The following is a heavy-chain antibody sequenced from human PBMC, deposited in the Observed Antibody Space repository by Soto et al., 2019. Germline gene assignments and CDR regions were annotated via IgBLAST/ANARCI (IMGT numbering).Heavy chain of an antibody. CDR2: IYYSGST. CDR3: ASHYSGYDSGLTIYYYYMDV. D-gene: IGHD5-12*01. J-gene: IGHJ6*03. Sequence: SEILSLTCTVSGGSISSSSYYWGWIRQPPGKGLEWIGSIYYSGSTYYNPSLKSRVTISVDTSKNQFSLKLSSVTAADTAVYYCASHYSGYDSGLTIYYYYMDVWGKGTTVTVSS. CDR1: GGSISSSSYY. V-gene: IGHV4-39*01.